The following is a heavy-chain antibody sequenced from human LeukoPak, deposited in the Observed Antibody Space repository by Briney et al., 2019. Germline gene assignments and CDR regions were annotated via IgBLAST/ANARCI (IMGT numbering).Heavy chain of an antibody. D-gene: IGHD1-7*01. J-gene: IGHJ4*02. Sequence: GRSLRLSCAASGFTFSSYGMHWVRQAPGKGLEWVAVIWYDGSNKYYADSVNGGFTTSRDNSKNTLYLQMNTLRPEDTAVYYCARAGHITGTTLHLIGYFDYWGQGTLVTVSS. CDR1: GFTFSSYG. CDR3: ARAGHITGTTLHLIGYFDY. V-gene: IGHV3-33*01. CDR2: IWYDGSNK.